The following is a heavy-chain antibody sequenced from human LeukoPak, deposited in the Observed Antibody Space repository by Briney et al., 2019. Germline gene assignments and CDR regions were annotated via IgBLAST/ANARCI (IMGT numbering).Heavy chain of an antibody. Sequence: SETLSLTCTVSGGAITNYYCSWVRQPPGKGLEWIGYIHYSGSTNYNPSLKSVVTISVDTSQNQFSLNLRSVTPPDTPLYFSAPAGAGAWTYSPGSWGPGILVTVSS. D-gene: IGHD2-15*01. CDR2: IHYSGST. CDR1: GGAITNYY. V-gene: IGHV4-59*12. J-gene: IGHJ5*02. CDR3: APAGAGAWTYSPGS.